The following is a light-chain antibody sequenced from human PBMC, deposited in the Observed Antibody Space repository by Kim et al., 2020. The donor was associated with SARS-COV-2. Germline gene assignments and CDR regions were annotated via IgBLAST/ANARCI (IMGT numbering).Light chain of an antibody. CDR1: QSVSSN. Sequence: PGERATLSCRASQSVSSNLAWYQQKPAQAPRLLIYGASTRATGIPARFSGSGSGTEFTLTISSLQSEDFAVYYCQQYNNWPPSITFGQGTRLEIK. V-gene: IGKV3-15*01. J-gene: IGKJ5*01. CDR3: QQYNNWPPSIT. CDR2: GAS.